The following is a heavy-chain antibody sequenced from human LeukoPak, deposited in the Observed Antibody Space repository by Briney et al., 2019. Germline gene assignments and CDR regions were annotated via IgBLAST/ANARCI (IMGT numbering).Heavy chain of an antibody. Sequence: PEKFSCKGSGCSVSIYTFNGVRPAHAQGLEWMGGIIPIFGTANYAQKLQGRVTITADECTSTAYMELSSRRSEDTVVYYCARDSGYYDILTGYYYWDQGTLVTVSS. J-gene: IGHJ4*02. CDR2: IIPIFGTA. D-gene: IGHD3-9*01. CDR3: ARDSGYYDILTGYYY. CDR1: GCSVSIYT. V-gene: IGHV1-69*01.